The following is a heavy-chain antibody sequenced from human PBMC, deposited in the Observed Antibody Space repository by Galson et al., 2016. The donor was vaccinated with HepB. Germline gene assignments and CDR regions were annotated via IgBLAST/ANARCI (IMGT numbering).Heavy chain of an antibody. CDR3: ARGLVGSTTAFDS. CDR2: IYSSGAT. V-gene: IGHV3-53*04. J-gene: IGHJ4*02. D-gene: IGHD2/OR15-2a*01. CDR1: GFTVTRSY. Sequence: SLRLSCAASGFTVTRSYMTWVRQAPGKGLEWVSAIYSSGATYYADSVNGRFIMSRHSSKNTLDLQMNSLTTEDTAVYYCARGLVGSTTAFDSWGQGTLVAVSS.